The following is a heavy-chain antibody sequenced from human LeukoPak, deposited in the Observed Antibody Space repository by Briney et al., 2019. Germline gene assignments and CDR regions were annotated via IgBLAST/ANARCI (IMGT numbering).Heavy chain of an antibody. V-gene: IGHV3-30-3*01. J-gene: IGHJ4*02. CDR2: VSFDGSLQ. CDR3: ARAGGFGELFPLDF. CDR1: GFQFFNYP. D-gene: IGHD3-10*01. Sequence: GGSLRLSCAASGFQFFNYPLHWVRQAPGKGLEWVAVVSFDGSLQYYADSVRGRFTISRDNSRSTLYLQMNSLRDEDTAIYYRARAGGFGELFPLDFWGQGTLVTVSS.